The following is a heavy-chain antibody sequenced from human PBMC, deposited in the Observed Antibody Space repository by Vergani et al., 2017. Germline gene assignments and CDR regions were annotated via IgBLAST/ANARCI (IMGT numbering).Heavy chain of an antibody. CDR1: GFTFNHYA. V-gene: IGHV3-23*04. Sequence: ELQLVESGGGLVQPGGSLRLSCAASGFTFNHYAMNWVRQAPGKGLEWVSGISGSGGSTYYAGSVKGRFTISRDSSKNTLYLQMNCLSAGDTAVYYCAKANPRNSGYDYLYYYHAMDVWGQGTTVTVSS. CDR2: ISGSGGST. CDR3: AKANPRNSGYDYLYYYHAMDV. D-gene: IGHD5-12*01. J-gene: IGHJ6*02.